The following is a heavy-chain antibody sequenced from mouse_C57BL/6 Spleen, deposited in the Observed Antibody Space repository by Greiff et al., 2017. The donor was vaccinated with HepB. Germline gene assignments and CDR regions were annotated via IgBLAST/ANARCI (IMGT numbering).Heavy chain of an antibody. CDR2: IHPNSGST. J-gene: IGHJ2*01. CDR3: ASGIYYGYDGDPDY. V-gene: IGHV1-64*01. D-gene: IGHD2-2*01. CDR1: GYTFTSYW. Sequence: QVQLKQPGAELVKPGASVKLSCKASGYTFTSYWMHWVKQRPGQGLEWIGMIHPNSGSTNYNEKFKSKATLTVDKSSSTAYMQLSSLTSEDSAVYYCASGIYYGYDGDPDYWGQGTTLTVSS.